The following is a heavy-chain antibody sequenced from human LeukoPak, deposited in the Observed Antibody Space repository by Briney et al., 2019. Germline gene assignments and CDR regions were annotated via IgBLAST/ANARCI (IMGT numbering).Heavy chain of an antibody. CDR3: ARDRGFEYSSSSDDYYYYYYMDV. Sequence: GGSLRLSCAASGFTFSSYSMNWVRQAPGKGLEGVSYISSSSSTIYYADSVKGRFTISRDNAKNSLYLQMNSLRAEDTAVYYCARDRGFEYSSSSDDYYYYYYMDVWGKGTTVTVSS. V-gene: IGHV3-48*01. CDR1: GFTFSSYS. J-gene: IGHJ6*03. CDR2: ISSSSSTI. D-gene: IGHD6-6*01.